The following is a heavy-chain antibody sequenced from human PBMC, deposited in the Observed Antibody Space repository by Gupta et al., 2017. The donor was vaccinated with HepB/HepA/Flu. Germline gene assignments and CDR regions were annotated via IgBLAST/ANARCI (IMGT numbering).Heavy chain of an antibody. Sequence: EVQLLESGGGLVQPGGSLHVSCASSVFSFSHYPMTWVRQAPGKGLEWVSAISASDGSKHYADSVKGRVTSSSDTSTNTGYLEMNSLRAEDTAVYYCARGLTILDYWGQGTLVTVSS. CDR3: ARGLTILDY. V-gene: IGHV3-23*01. J-gene: IGHJ4*02. CDR2: ISASDGSK. CDR1: VFSFSHYP. D-gene: IGHD1-26*01.